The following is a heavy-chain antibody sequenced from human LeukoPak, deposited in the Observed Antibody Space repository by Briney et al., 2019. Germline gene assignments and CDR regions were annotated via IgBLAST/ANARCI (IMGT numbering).Heavy chain of an antibody. D-gene: IGHD5-12*01. CDR3: TTVITYSGYDYYFDY. Sequence: PGGSLRLPCAASGFTFSNAWMSWVRQAPGKGLEWVGRIKSKTDGGTTDYAAPVKGRFTISRDDSKNTLYLQMNSLKTEDTAVYYCTTVITYSGYDYYFDYWGQGTLVTVSS. J-gene: IGHJ4*02. CDR2: IKSKTDGGTT. V-gene: IGHV3-15*01. CDR1: GFTFSNAW.